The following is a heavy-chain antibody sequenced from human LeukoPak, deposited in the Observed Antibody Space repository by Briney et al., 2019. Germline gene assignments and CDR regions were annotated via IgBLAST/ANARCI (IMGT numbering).Heavy chain of an antibody. V-gene: IGHV3-53*01. CDR2: IYSGGST. D-gene: IGHD6-19*01. J-gene: IGHJ4*02. Sequence: GGSLRLSCAASGFTVSSNYMSWVRQAPGKGLEWVSVIYSGGSTYYADSVKGRFTISRDNSKNTLYLQMNSLRAEDTAVYYCARDLASSGWYVGGQGTLVTVSS. CDR1: GFTVSSNY. CDR3: ARDLASSGWYV.